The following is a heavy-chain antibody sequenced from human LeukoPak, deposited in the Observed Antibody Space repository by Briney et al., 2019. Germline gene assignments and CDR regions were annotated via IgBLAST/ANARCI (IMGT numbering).Heavy chain of an antibody. CDR3: ARLNGDPEYDYVWGSYRYYYFDY. V-gene: IGHV4-39*07. Sequence: PSETLSLTCTVSDGSVSFSSYFWGWIRQPPGKGLEWLGTIDYSGITYYNVSLKSRVTISVDTSKNQFSLKLSSVTAADTAVYYCARLNGDPEYDYVWGSYRYYYFDYWGQGTLVTVSS. CDR2: IDYSGIT. D-gene: IGHD3-16*02. J-gene: IGHJ4*02. CDR1: DGSVSFSSYF.